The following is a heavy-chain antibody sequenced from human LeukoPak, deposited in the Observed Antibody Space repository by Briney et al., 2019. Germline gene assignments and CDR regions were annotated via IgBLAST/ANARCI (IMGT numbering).Heavy chain of an antibody. D-gene: IGHD6-13*01. CDR2: ISYDGSNK. CDR1: GFTFSSYA. J-gene: IGHJ6*04. CDR3: ARDAAAGAYYYYGMDV. Sequence: PGGSLRLSCAASGFTFSSYATHWVRQAPGKGLEWVAVISYDGSNKYYADPVKGRFTISRDNSKNTLYLQMNSLRAEDTAVYYCARDAAAGAYYYYGMDVWGKGTTVTVSS. V-gene: IGHV3-30*04.